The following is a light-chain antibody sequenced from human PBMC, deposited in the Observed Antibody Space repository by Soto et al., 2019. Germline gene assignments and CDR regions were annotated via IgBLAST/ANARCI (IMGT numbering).Light chain of an antibody. CDR1: QSVSTY. V-gene: IGKV3-11*01. CDR3: QQRSNWTLT. J-gene: IGKJ4*01. Sequence: PGEGATLSCRASQSVSTYLAWYRQKPGQAPRLLIYDASNTATGIPARFSGSGSGTDFTLTISSLEPEDFAVYYCQQRSNWTLTFGGGTKVDIK. CDR2: DAS.